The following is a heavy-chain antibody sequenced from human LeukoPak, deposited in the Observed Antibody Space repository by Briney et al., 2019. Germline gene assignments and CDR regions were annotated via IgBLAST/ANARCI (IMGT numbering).Heavy chain of an antibody. V-gene: IGHV1-2*02. CDR1: GYTFTGYY. D-gene: IGHD6-19*01. CDR3: ASVYSSGWNFHY. Sequence: ASVKVSCKASGYTFTGYYTHWVRQAPGQGLEWMGWINPNSGGTHYSQEFQGRFTMTRDTSISTVYMELSGLRSGDTAVYYCASVYSSGWNFHYWGQGTLVTVSS. J-gene: IGHJ4*02. CDR2: INPNSGGT.